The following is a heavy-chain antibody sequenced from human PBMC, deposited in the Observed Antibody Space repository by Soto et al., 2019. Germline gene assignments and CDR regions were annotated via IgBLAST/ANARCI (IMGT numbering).Heavy chain of an antibody. V-gene: IGHV4-4*02. CDR3: ASRDPGTSVDY. J-gene: IGHJ4*02. CDR1: CGSVTSNNW. CDR2: IYRTGST. D-gene: IGHD1-7*01. Sequence: SETLSLTCSVSCGSVTSNNWCTWVRQPPGQGLEWIGEIYRTGSTNYNPSLKSRVTISLDKSENQFSLKVTSLTAADTAVYYCASRDPGTSVDYWGQGTLVTVSS.